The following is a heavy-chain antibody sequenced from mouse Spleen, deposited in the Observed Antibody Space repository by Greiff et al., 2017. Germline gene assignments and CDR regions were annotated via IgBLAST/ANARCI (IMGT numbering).Heavy chain of an antibody. D-gene: IGHD4-1*01. CDR1: GFTFSDYG. Sequence: EVKLMESGGGLVKPGGSLKLSCAASGFTFSDYGMHWVRQAPEKGLEWVAYISSGSSTIYYADTVKGRFTISRDNAKNTLFLQMTSLRSEDTAMYYCARGWDGGFAYWGQGTLVTVSA. CDR2: ISSGSSTI. CDR3: ARGWDGGFAY. J-gene: IGHJ3*01. V-gene: IGHV5-17*01.